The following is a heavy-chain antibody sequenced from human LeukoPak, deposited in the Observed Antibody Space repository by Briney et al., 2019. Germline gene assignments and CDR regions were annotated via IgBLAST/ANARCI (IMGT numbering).Heavy chain of an antibody. Sequence: GGSLRLSCGASGFTFSNHWMHWVRQVPGKGLVWVSRINGDGSRTSYADSVKGRFTISRDNAKNTVYLQMNSLRAEDTALYYCARDRGSTEFDYWGQGTLVTVFS. J-gene: IGHJ4*02. CDR2: INGDGSRT. CDR3: ARDRGSTEFDY. CDR1: GFTFSNHW. V-gene: IGHV3-74*01. D-gene: IGHD2-2*01.